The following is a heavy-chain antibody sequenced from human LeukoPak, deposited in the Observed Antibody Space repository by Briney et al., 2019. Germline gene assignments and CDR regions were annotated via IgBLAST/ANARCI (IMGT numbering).Heavy chain of an antibody. CDR3: ARLPGYAGEHWFDP. J-gene: IGHJ5*02. CDR1: GYSFTKYW. D-gene: IGHD5-12*01. Sequence: GESLKISCQASGYSFTKYWIGWVRQMSGKGLEWMGIIYPGDSDTRYSPSSEGQVTISADTSISTAYLQWSSLQASDTAMYYCARLPGYAGEHWFDPWGQGTLVTVSS. V-gene: IGHV5-51*01. CDR2: IYPGDSDT.